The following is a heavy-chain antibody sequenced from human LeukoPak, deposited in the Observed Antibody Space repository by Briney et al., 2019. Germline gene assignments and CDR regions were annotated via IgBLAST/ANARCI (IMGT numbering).Heavy chain of an antibody. D-gene: IGHD6-13*01. CDR1: GGTFNNYA. J-gene: IGHJ4*02. V-gene: IGHV1-69*04. CDR2: IIPILRIP. CDR3: ARSGGSSWYVSMYY. Sequence: GSSVKVSCKTSGGTFNNYAISWVRQAPGQGLEWMGRIIPILRIPDYAQNFQGRVKISADKSTSTAYMELSSLKSEDTAVYYCARSGGSSWYVSMYYWGQGTLVTVSS.